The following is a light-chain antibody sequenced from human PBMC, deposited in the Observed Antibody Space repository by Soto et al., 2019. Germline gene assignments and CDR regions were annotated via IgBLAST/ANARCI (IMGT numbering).Light chain of an antibody. J-gene: IGLJ1*01. CDR2: RNN. Sequence: QSVLTQPHSASGTPGQRVTISCSGSSANIGSNYVYWYQQLPGTAPKLLIYRNNQRPSGVPDRFSGSKSGTSASLALSGLRSEDEAEYYCAACDDSLSGSYVFGTGTQLTVL. CDR1: SANIGSNY. V-gene: IGLV1-47*01. CDR3: AACDDSLSGSYV.